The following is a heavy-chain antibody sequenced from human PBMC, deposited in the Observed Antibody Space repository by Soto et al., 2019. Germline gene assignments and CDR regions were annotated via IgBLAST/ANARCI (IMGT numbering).Heavy chain of an antibody. V-gene: IGHV1-18*01. D-gene: IGHD3-10*01. J-gene: IGHJ4*02. CDR1: GYTFYTYG. CDR2: INVYNGNT. Sequence: QVQLVQSEPEVKKPGASVKVSCKTFGYTFYTYGISWVRQAPGQGLEWMGWINVYNGNTNYAQNLQDRVTLTTDTSTNTAYMELRSLRSDDTAVYFCARVGYYGSGSYYIYFDFWGQGTPVTVSS. CDR3: ARVGYYGSGSYYIYFDF.